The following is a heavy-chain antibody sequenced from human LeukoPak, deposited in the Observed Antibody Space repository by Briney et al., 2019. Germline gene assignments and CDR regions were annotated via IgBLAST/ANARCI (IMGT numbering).Heavy chain of an antibody. CDR2: INHSGST. J-gene: IGHJ4*02. Sequence: PSETLSLTCAVYGGSFSGYYWSWIRQPPGKGLEWIGEINHSGSTNYNPSLKSRVTISVDTSKNQFSLKLSSVTAADTAVYYCARTVKRSGYDLLDFDYWGQGTLVTVSS. D-gene: IGHD5-12*01. CDR1: GGSFSGYY. V-gene: IGHV4-34*01. CDR3: ARTVKRSGYDLLDFDY.